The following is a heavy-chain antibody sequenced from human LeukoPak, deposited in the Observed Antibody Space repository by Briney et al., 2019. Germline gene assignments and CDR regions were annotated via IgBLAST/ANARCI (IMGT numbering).Heavy chain of an antibody. J-gene: IGHJ4*02. CDR2: IWSDGTEK. D-gene: IGHD4-11*01. CDR3: AKDAQRGFDYSNSLEY. Sequence: GGSLRLSCEASGFTYSHYGMHWVRQAPGKGLEWVAVIWSDGTEKYYGNAVKGRFTISRDNSRNTLYLQMNSLRGEDTAVYYCAKDAQRGFDYSNSLEYWGQGTLVTVSS. CDR1: GFTYSHYG. V-gene: IGHV3-33*04.